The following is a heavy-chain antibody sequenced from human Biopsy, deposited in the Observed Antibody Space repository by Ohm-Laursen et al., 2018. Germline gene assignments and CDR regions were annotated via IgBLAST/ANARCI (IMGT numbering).Heavy chain of an antibody. Sequence: SDTLSLTCTVSGASFSGDYWSWIRQSPGRGLEWIGSISEGGSTYYNPSLRGRVTISVDASKNQFSLKLNSVTAADTAVFFCARLYRLDDYWNDDPPDAFDVWAQGTMVTVSS. J-gene: IGHJ3*01. CDR1: GASFSGDY. D-gene: IGHD3-3*01. CDR3: ARLYRLDDYWNDDPPDAFDV. V-gene: IGHV4-59*07. CDR2: ISEGGST.